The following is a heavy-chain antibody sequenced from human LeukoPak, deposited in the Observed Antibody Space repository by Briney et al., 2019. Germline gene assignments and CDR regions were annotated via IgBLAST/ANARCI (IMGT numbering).Heavy chain of an antibody. Sequence: PSRTLSLTCTVSGGSISSGGYYWSWIRQHPGKGLEWIGYIYYSGRTYYNPSLKSRVTISVDTSKNQFSLKLSSVTAADTAVYYCARGAETYYYDSSGYGYWGQGTLVTVSS. CDR3: ARGAETYYYDSSGYGY. V-gene: IGHV4-31*03. D-gene: IGHD3-22*01. CDR1: GGSISSGGYY. J-gene: IGHJ4*02. CDR2: IYYSGRT.